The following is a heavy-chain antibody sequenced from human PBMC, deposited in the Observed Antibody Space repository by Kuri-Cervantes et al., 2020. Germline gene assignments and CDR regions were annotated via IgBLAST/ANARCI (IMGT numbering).Heavy chain of an antibody. CDR2: INSDGSST. J-gene: IGHJ4*02. CDR3: AREYYYGSGSYYYFDY. D-gene: IGHD3-10*01. Sequence: GESLKISCAASGFTFSSYWMHWVRQAPGKGLVWVSRINSDGSSTSYADSVKGRFTISRDNAKNTLYLQMNSLSAEDTAVYYCAREYYYGSGSYYYFDYWGQGTLVTVSS. V-gene: IGHV3-74*01. CDR1: GFTFSSYW.